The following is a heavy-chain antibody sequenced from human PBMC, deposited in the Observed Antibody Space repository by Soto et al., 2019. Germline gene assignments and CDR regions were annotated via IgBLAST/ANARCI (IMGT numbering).Heavy chain of an antibody. D-gene: IGHD6-13*01. CDR1: GYTFTSYG. CDR2: ISAYNGNT. V-gene: IGHV1-18*01. Sequence: QVQLVQSGAEVKKPGASVKVSCKASGYTFTSYGISWVRQAPGQGLEWMGWISAYNGNTNYAQKLQGRVTMTTDTSTSSAYMELRSLRSDDTAVYYCARVGPLRAVAAAGTAFWFDPWGQGTLVTVSS. J-gene: IGHJ5*02. CDR3: ARVGPLRAVAAAGTAFWFDP.